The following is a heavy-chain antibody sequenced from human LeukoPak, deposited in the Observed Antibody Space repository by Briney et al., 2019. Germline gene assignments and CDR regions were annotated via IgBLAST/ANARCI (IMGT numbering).Heavy chain of an antibody. CDR1: GFRFISYG. CDR2: TSFDGSNK. Sequence: GGSLRLSCAASGFRFISYGMHWVRQAPGKGLEWVAVTSFDGSNKYYADSVKGRFTISRDNSKNTLYLHMNSLRAEGTAVYYCAKDQVADMDYYYGMDVWGQGTTVTVSS. D-gene: IGHD3-9*01. CDR3: AKDQVADMDYYYGMDV. V-gene: IGHV3-30*18. J-gene: IGHJ6*02.